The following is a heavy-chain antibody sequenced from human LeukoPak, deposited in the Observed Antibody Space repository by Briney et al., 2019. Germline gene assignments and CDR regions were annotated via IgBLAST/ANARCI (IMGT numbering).Heavy chain of an antibody. Sequence: SETLSLTCAVYGGSFSGYYWSWIRQPPGKGLEWIGEINHSGSTNYNPSLKSRVTISVDTSKNQFSLKLSSVTAADTAVYYCARRLIIGLRGRDFDYWGRGTLVTVSS. CDR2: INHSGST. J-gene: IGHJ4*02. CDR3: ARRLIIGLRGRDFDY. D-gene: IGHD2-15*01. CDR1: GGSFSGYY. V-gene: IGHV4-34*01.